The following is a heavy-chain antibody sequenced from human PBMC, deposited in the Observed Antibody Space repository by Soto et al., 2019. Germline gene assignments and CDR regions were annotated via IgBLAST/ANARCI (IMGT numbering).Heavy chain of an antibody. CDR3: AREISSGYSYGLLGY. D-gene: IGHD5-18*01. CDR2: IWYDGSNK. V-gene: IGHV3-33*01. J-gene: IGHJ4*02. CDR1: GFTFSSYG. Sequence: LRLSCAASGFTFSSYGMHWVRQAPGKGLEWVAVIWYDGSNKYYADSVKGRFTISRDNSKNTLYLQMNSLRAEDTAVYYCAREISSGYSYGLLGYWGQGTLVTVSS.